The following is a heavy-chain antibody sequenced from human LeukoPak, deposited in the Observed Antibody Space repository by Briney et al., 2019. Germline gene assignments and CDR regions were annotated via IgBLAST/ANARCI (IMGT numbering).Heavy chain of an antibody. J-gene: IGHJ3*02. Sequence: GGSLRLSCAASGFTFSTYSMNWVRQAPGQGLEWVSFIDTSGTYIYYGESMKGRFTISRDNAKNSLYLQMNGLRAEDTAVYYCARGRSITLLRGVAMSDGFDIWGQGTMVAVSS. D-gene: IGHD3-10*01. CDR2: IDTSGTYI. CDR3: ARGRSITLLRGVAMSDGFDI. V-gene: IGHV3-21*01. CDR1: GFTFSTYS.